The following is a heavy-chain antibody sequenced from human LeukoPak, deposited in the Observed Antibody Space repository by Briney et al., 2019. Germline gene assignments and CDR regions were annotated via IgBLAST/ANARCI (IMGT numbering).Heavy chain of an antibody. CDR2: MNQDGSEK. V-gene: IGHV3-7*04. D-gene: IGHD4-17*01. CDR1: GFTFINYW. CDR3: ARGQVTAVTRLAAFDI. J-gene: IGHJ3*02. Sequence: GGSLRLSCAASGFTFINYWMNWVRQAPGKGLEWVANMNQDGSEKYFVDSVKGRFTFSRDNAKNSLYLQMNSLRVEDTAIYYCARGQVTAVTRLAAFDIWGHGTVVTVSS.